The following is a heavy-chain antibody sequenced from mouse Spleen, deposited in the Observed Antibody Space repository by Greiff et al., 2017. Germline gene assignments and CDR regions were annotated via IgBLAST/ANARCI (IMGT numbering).Heavy chain of an antibody. CDR1: GYTFTDYY. CDR2: INPNNGGT. CDR3: ARGRGITPYFDY. Sequence: EVQLQQSGPELVKPGASVKISCKASGYTFTDYYMNWVKQSHGKSLEWIGDINPNNGGTSYNQKFKGKATLTVDKSSSTAYMELRSLTSEDSAVYYCARGRGITPYFDYWGQGTTLTVSS. D-gene: IGHD2-4*01. V-gene: IGHV1-26*01. J-gene: IGHJ2*01.